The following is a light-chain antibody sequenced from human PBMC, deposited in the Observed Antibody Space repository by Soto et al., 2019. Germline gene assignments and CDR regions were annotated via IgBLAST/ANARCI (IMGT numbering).Light chain of an antibody. Sequence: EIVLTQSPGTLSLSPGERATLSCRASQRVTSGYLAWYQQRPGQAPRLLIYDTSSRAIGIPDRFSGSGSGTDFTLTISRLEPEDFAVYYCQQYGSSLRTFGQGTKWIS. CDR2: DTS. CDR3: QQYGSSLRT. J-gene: IGKJ1*01. CDR1: QRVTSGY. V-gene: IGKV3-20*01.